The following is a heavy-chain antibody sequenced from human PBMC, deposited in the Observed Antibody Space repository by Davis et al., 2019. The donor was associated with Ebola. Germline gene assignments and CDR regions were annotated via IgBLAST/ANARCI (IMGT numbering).Heavy chain of an antibody. CDR3: ARSPIVVVPAAIVLYYGMDV. D-gene: IGHD2-2*02. CDR2: IYYSGTT. V-gene: IGHV4-59*01. CDR1: GGSISSYY. Sequence: SETLSLTCTVSGGSISSYYWSWIRQPPGKGLEWLGYIYYSGTTNYNPSLKSRVTISVDTSKNQFSLKLSSVPAADTAVYYRARSPIVVVPAAIVLYYGMDVWGQGTTVTVSS. J-gene: IGHJ6*02.